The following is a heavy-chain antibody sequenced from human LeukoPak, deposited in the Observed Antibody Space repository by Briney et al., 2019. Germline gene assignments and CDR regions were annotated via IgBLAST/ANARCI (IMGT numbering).Heavy chain of an antibody. CDR1: GFTVSSNY. V-gene: IGHV3-53*01. Sequence: PGGSLRLSCAASGFTVSSNYMSWVRQAPGKGLEWVSVIYSGGSTYYADSVKGRFTISRDNAKNSLYLQMNSLRAEDTAVYYCALGEPRSPFDYWGQGTLVTVSS. CDR3: ALGEPRSPFDY. J-gene: IGHJ4*02. CDR2: IYSGGST. D-gene: IGHD1-26*01.